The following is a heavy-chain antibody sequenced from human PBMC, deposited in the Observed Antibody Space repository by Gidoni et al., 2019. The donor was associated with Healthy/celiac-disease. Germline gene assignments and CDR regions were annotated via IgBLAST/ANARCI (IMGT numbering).Heavy chain of an antibody. CDR2: ILPYLGTA. V-gene: IGHV1-69*01. D-gene: IGHD3-22*01. Sequence: QVQLVQSGAEAKKPGSSLKVSCKASGGTFSSYAPSWVRQAPGQGLEWMGGILPYLGTANYAQKFQGRVTITADESTSTAYMELSSLRSEDTAVYYCARDRLDSSGYYYSYFDYWGQGTLVTVSS. J-gene: IGHJ4*02. CDR3: ARDRLDSSGYYYSYFDY. CDR1: GGTFSSYA.